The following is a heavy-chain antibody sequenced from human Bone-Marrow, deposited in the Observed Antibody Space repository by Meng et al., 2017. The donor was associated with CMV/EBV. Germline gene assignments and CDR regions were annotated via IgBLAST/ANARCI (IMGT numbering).Heavy chain of an antibody. Sequence: GGSLRLSCAASGFTFSNAWMSWVRQAPGKGLEWVGRIKSKTDGGTTDYAAPVKGRFTISRDDSKNTLYLQMNSLKTEDTAVYYCTTGGGVPAAGYYYYGMDVWGQGTTVTVSS. J-gene: IGHJ6*02. CDR2: IKSKTDGGTT. V-gene: IGHV3-15*01. CDR1: GFTFSNAW. D-gene: IGHD2-2*01. CDR3: TTGGGVPAAGYYYYGMDV.